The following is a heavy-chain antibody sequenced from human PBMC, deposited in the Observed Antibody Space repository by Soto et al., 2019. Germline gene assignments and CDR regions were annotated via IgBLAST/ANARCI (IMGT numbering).Heavy chain of an antibody. V-gene: IGHV4-4*02. CDR1: GGSISNSNW. Sequence: SETLSLTCAVFGGSISNSNWWTWVRQPPGKGLDWIGEIFHSGSTNYNSSPMGRVTISVDKANNQFSLKLSSVTAADTAVYYCANRPIVGAAIWGQGTLVTVSS. CDR3: ANRPIVGAAI. D-gene: IGHD1-26*01. CDR2: IFHSGST. J-gene: IGHJ4*02.